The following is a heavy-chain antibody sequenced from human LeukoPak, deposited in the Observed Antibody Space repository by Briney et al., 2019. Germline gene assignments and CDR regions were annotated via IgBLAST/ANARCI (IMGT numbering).Heavy chain of an antibody. D-gene: IGHD6-13*01. CDR3: ARAGEQLVRNWFDP. Sequence: GGSLRLSCATSGFTFSSYWMIWVRQAPGKGLQWVANIKEDGSAKYYLDSVQGRFIISRDNAKNSLYVQMHSLRVEDTAVYYCARAGEQLVRNWFDPWGQGTLVTVSS. CDR2: IKEDGSAK. J-gene: IGHJ5*02. V-gene: IGHV3-7*02. CDR1: GFTFSSYW.